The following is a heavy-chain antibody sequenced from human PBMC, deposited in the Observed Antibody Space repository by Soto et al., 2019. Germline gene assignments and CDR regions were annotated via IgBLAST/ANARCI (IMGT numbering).Heavy chain of an antibody. D-gene: IGHD4-4*01. Sequence: SETLSLTCTVSGGSISSSSYYWGWIRQPPGKGLEWVGSIYYSGSTYYNPSLKSRVTISVDTSKNQFSLKLSSVTAADTAVYYCASPATVTTRLFETTTPSSYYYYYMDVWGKGTTVTVSS. CDR2: IYYSGST. J-gene: IGHJ6*03. CDR1: GGSISSSSYY. V-gene: IGHV4-39*01. CDR3: ASPATVTTRLFETTTPSSYYYYYMDV.